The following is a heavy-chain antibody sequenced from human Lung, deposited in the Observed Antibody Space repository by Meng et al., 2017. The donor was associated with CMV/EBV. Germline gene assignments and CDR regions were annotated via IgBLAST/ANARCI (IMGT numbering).Heavy chain of an antibody. D-gene: IGHD3-3*01. J-gene: IGHJ4*02. CDR1: GGSSAGYY. CDR2: INHSGST. CDR3: AWGRMGWYYGVIAASNLPCDY. V-gene: IGHV4-34*01. Sequence: SXTXSPXCPVYGGSSAGYYWSWIRQPPGKGLEWIGEINHSGSTNNNPSPKSGVTISVDTSKNQFSRKLSSVTAAETAVYYCAWGRMGWYYGVIAASNLPCDYWGQGTXVTCSS.